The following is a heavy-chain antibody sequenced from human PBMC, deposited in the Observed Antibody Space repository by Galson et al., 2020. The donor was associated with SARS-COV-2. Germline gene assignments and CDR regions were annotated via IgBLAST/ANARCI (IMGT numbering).Heavy chain of an antibody. D-gene: IGHD3-9*01. V-gene: IGHV3-23*01. Sequence: GGSLRLSCAASGFTFSSYAMSWVRQAPGKGLEWVSAISGSGGSTYYADSVKGRFTISRDNSKNTLYLQMNSLRAEDTAVYYCAKDFDDILTGYMNWFDPWGQGTLVTVSS. CDR3: AKDFDDILTGYMNWFDP. CDR1: GFTFSSYA. CDR2: ISGSGGST. J-gene: IGHJ5*02.